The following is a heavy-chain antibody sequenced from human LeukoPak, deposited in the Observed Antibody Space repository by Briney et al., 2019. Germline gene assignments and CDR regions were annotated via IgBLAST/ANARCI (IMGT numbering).Heavy chain of an antibody. V-gene: IGHV4-34*01. CDR2: INHSGST. CDR1: GGSFSGYY. D-gene: IGHD2-15*01. Sequence: SETLSLTCAVYGGSFSGYYWSWIRQPPGKGLEWIGEINHSGSTNHNPSLKSRVIISVDTSKNQFSLKLRSVTAADTAVYYCATQTGAYCSGGSCYSEYNWFDPWGQGTLVTVSS. J-gene: IGHJ5*02. CDR3: ATQTGAYCSGGSCYSEYNWFDP.